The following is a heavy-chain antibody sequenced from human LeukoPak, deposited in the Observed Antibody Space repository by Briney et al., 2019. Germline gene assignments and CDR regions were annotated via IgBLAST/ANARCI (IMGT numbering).Heavy chain of an antibody. Sequence: GGSLRLSXAASGFTFSSYWMSWVRQAPGKGLEWVANLNHDGTAKFYVDSVKGRFTISRDNAKNSLYLQMSNLRAEDTAVYYCATSAGSPGNSWGQGTLITVSS. V-gene: IGHV3-7*01. CDR1: GFTFSSYW. CDR2: LNHDGTAK. D-gene: IGHD4-23*01. CDR3: ATSAGSPGNS. J-gene: IGHJ4*02.